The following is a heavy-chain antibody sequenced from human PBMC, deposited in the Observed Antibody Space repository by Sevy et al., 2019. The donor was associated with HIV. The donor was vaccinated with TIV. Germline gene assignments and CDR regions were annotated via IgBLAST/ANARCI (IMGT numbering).Heavy chain of an antibody. CDR2: IWYDGSNK. Sequence: GGSLRLSCAASGFTFSSYGMHWVRQAPGKGLEWVAVIWYDGSNKYYADSVKGRFTISRDNSKNTLYLQMNSLRAEDTDVYYCARDHTAMVTAYFDYWGQGTLVTVSS. V-gene: IGHV3-33*01. J-gene: IGHJ4*02. D-gene: IGHD5-18*01. CDR3: ARDHTAMVTAYFDY. CDR1: GFTFSSYG.